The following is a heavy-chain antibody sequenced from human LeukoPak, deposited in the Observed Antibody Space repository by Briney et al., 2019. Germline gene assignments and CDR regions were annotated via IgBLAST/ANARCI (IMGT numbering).Heavy chain of an antibody. CDR3: ATTTIRLGY. D-gene: IGHD1-26*01. J-gene: IGHJ4*02. Sequence: PGGSLRLSCAASEFSVGSNYMTWVRQAPGKGLEWIGSMYYRGSTYHNPSLKSRVTISVDTSKNQFSLKLSSVTAADTAVYYCATTTIRLGYWGQGTLVTVSS. CDR1: EFSVGSNY. V-gene: IGHV4-39*07. CDR2: MYYRGST.